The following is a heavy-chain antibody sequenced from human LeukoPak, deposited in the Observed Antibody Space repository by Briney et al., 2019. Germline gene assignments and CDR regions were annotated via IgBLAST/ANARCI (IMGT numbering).Heavy chain of an antibody. CDR2: INHSGKT. J-gene: IGHJ4*02. Sequence: SETLSLTCAVYGGSFSGYYWSWIRQPPGKGLEWIGEINHSGKTNYNPSLKSRVTISVDTSKNQFSLKLSSVTAADTAVYYCARRLCGGDCYSTFSYWGQGTLVTVSS. V-gene: IGHV4-34*01. D-gene: IGHD2-21*02. CDR3: ARRLCGGDCYSTFSY. CDR1: GGSFSGYY.